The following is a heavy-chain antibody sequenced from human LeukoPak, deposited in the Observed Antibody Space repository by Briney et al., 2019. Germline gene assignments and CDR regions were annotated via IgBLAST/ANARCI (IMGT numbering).Heavy chain of an antibody. CDR2: IIPILGIA. V-gene: IGHV1-69*04. CDR3: ARVGQQLVGRSSAGMLDY. J-gene: IGHJ4*02. D-gene: IGHD6-6*01. Sequence: GASVKVSCKASGGTFSSYAISWVRQAPGQGLEWIGRIIPILGIANYAQKFQGRVTITADKSTSTAYMELSSLRSEDTAVYYCARVGQQLVGRSSAGMLDYWGQGTLVTVSS. CDR1: GGTFSSYA.